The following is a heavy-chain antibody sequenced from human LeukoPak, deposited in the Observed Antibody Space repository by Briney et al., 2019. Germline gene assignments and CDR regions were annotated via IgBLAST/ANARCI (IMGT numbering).Heavy chain of an antibody. J-gene: IGHJ4*02. Sequence: GGSLRLSCAASGFAFSSYEMNWVRPAPGKGLEWVSYISSRGTTTYYADSVKGRFTISRDDAKNSLYLHMNSLRVEDTAVYYCARLDSSSSGLRASDYWGQGTLVTVSS. CDR2: ISSRGTTT. CDR3: ARLDSSSSGLRASDY. D-gene: IGHD6-6*01. V-gene: IGHV3-48*03. CDR1: GFAFSSYE.